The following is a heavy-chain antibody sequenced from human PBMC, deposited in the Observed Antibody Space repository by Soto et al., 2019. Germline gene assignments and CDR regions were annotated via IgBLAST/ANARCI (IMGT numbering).Heavy chain of an antibody. CDR3: ARDPPYDYVWGSYRAGYGMDV. CDR2: ISGSGGST. J-gene: IGHJ6*02. Sequence: GGSLRLSCAASGFTFSSYAMGWVRQAPGKGLEWVSAISGSGGSTYYADSVKGRFTISRDNAKNSLYLQMNSLRAEDTAVYYCARDPPYDYVWGSYRAGYGMDVWGQGTTVTVSS. V-gene: IGHV3-23*01. D-gene: IGHD3-16*02. CDR1: GFTFSSYA.